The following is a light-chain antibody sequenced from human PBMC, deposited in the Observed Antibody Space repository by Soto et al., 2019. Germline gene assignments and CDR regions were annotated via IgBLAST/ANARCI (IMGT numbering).Light chain of an antibody. J-gene: IGKJ1*01. CDR3: QQYNSYSWT. CDR1: QSVNRW. CDR2: ETS. V-gene: IGKV1-5*03. Sequence: DIQMTPSPSTPSASVGAKVTINFRASQSVNRWLAWYQQKPGKAPKLLIYETSSLESGVPSRFGGSGSGTEFTLTISSLQPDDFAIYYCQQYNSYSWTFGQGTKVDI.